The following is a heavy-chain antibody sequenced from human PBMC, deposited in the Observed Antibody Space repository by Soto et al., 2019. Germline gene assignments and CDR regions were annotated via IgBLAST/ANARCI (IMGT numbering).Heavy chain of an antibody. CDR1: GGSISNYY. D-gene: IGHD5-18*01. V-gene: IGHV4-59*01. CDR2: IYYSGST. Sequence: QVQLQESGPGLVKPSETLSLTSTVSGGSISNYYWNWIRQPPGKGLEWIGYIYYSGSTNYNPSLKIRVTISVDTSKNQFSLKLTSVTAADTAVYYCARTADTAMITDYWGQGTLVTVSS. CDR3: ARTADTAMITDY. J-gene: IGHJ4*02.